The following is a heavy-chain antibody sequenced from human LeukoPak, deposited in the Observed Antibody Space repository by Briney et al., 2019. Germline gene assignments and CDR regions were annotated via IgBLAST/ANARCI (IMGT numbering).Heavy chain of an antibody. J-gene: IGHJ3*02. Sequence: PSETLSLTCAVYGGSFSGYYWSWIRQPPGKGLEWLGEINHSGSTNNNPFLKSRVTISVETSKNQFSLKLSSVTAADTAVYYCAIPRLAAAFYIWGQGTMVTVSS. CDR3: AIPRLAAAFYI. D-gene: IGHD6-13*01. V-gene: IGHV4-34*01. CDR2: INHSGST. CDR1: GGSFSGYY.